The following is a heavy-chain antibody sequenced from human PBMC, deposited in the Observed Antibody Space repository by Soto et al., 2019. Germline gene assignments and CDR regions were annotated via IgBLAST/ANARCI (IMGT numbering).Heavy chain of an antibody. CDR1: GFTFSSYW. D-gene: IGHD6-19*01. CDR3: ARGRVALAGSSDY. CDR2: IKQDGSEK. Sequence: GGSLRLSCAASGFTFSSYWISWVRQPQGKGLEWLANIKQDGSEKKYVDSVMGRFTISRDKAKNLLDLQMTSLQAAATAVYYCARGRVALAGSSDYWGEGTLVTVAS. V-gene: IGHV3-7*01. J-gene: IGHJ4*02.